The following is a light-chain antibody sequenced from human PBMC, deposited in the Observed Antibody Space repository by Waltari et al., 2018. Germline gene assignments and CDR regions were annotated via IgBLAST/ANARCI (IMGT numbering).Light chain of an antibody. Sequence: QSVLTQPPSASGTPGPRVRIPCSGRHPNPGCNYLYWYQPLPGTAPTPLIYRNDQRPSGVPDRFSGSKYGTTAFLAISELRSEDEAVYYCASWDDSHYVFGGGTKVTVL. J-gene: IGLJ1*01. CDR2: RND. CDR1: HPNPGCNY. CDR3: ASWDDSHYV. V-gene: IGLV1-47*01.